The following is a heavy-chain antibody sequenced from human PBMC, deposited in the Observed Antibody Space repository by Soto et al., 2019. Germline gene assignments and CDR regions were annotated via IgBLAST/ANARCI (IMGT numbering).Heavy chain of an antibody. J-gene: IGHJ4*02. D-gene: IGHD6-19*01. CDR1: GFTFSSYW. CDR3: ARDVGSGWYDGY. CDR2: INSDGSST. V-gene: IGHV3-74*01. Sequence: EVQLVESGGGLVQPGGSLRLSCAASGFTFSSYWMHWVRQAPGKGLVWVSRINSDGSSTSYADSVKGRFTISRDNAKNTLELQMNSLSAEVTAVYYCARDVGSGWYDGYWGQGTLVTVSS.